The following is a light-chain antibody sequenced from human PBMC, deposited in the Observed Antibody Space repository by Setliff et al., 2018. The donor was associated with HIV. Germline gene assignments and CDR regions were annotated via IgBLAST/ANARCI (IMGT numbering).Light chain of an antibody. Sequence: LTQPASVSGSPGHSITISCTGSNNNLGSYNLVSWYQQLPGKAPKLLIYKDNKRPSGISNRFSGSKSGYTASLTISGLQADDEADYYCCSFAGSNIPYVFGTGTKVTVL. CDR2: KDN. J-gene: IGLJ1*01. CDR3: CSFAGSNIPYV. V-gene: IGLV2-23*01. CDR1: NNNLGSYNL.